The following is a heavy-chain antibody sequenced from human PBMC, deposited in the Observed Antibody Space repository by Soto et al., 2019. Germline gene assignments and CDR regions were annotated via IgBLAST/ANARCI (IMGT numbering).Heavy chain of an antibody. CDR2: IVPFFGTA. V-gene: IGHV1-69*12. CDR1: GGTFSSYA. Sequence: QVQLVQSGAEVKKPGSSVKVSCKASGGTFSSYAINWVRQAPGQGLEWMGGIVPFFGTANYAQKFQGRVTVTADESTSTAYMERSSLRCEDTAVYYCASPGGRGVSCYSCRYFDLWGRGTLVTVSS. CDR3: ASPGGRGVSCYSCRYFDL. J-gene: IGHJ2*01. D-gene: IGHD2-15*01.